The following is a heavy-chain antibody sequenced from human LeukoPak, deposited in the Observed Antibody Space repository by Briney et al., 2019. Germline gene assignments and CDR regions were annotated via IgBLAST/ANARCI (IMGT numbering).Heavy chain of an antibody. Sequence: GGSLRLSCAASGFTFSSYAMHWVRQAPGKGLEWVAVISYDGSNKYYADSVKGRFTISRDNSKNTLYLRMNSLRAEDTAVYYCARAYGSGSTFDYWGQGTLVTVSS. D-gene: IGHD3-10*01. V-gene: IGHV3-30*04. CDR3: ARAYGSGSTFDY. J-gene: IGHJ4*02. CDR2: ISYDGSNK. CDR1: GFTFSSYA.